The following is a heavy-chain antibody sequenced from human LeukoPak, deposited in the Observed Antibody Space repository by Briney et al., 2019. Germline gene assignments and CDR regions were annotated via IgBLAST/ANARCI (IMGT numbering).Heavy chain of an antibody. V-gene: IGHV3-23*01. CDR3: AKNSELGMRSLFDY. J-gene: IGHJ4*02. CDR1: GFTFSSYA. CDR2: ISGSGGST. Sequence: PGGSLRLSRAASGFTFSSYAMSWVRQAPGKGLEWVSAISGSGGSTYYADSVKGRFTISRDNSKNTLYLQMNSLRAEDTAVYYCAKNSELGMRSLFDYWGQGTLVTVSS. D-gene: IGHD7-27*01.